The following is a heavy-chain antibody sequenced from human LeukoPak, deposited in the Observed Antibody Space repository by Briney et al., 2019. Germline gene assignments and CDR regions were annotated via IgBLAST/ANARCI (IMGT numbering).Heavy chain of an antibody. CDR2: ISSSGSTI. J-gene: IGHJ4*02. V-gene: IGHV3-11*04. CDR1: GFTFSDYY. CDR3: ARDRRYYYDSSGFDY. D-gene: IGHD3-22*01. Sequence: GGSLRLSCAASGFTFSDYYMSWIRQAPGKGLEWVSYISSSGSTIYYADSVKGRFTISRDNAKNSLYLQMNSLRAEDTAVYYCARDRRYYYDSSGFDYWRQGTLVTVSS.